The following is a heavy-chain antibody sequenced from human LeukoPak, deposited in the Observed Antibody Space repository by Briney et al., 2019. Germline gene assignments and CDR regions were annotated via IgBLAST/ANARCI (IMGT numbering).Heavy chain of an antibody. Sequence: GGSLRLSCAVSGITLSNYGMSWVRQAPGKGLEWVAGISGSGGGAQYADSVKGRFTISRDNAKNRLYLHMNSVRAEDTAMYFCAKRGVVIRVFLVGFHKEAYYFDSWGQGVLVTVSS. CDR2: ISGSGGGA. V-gene: IGHV3-23*01. J-gene: IGHJ4*02. CDR3: AKRGVVIRVFLVGFHKEAYYFDS. CDR1: GITLSNYG. D-gene: IGHD3-10*01.